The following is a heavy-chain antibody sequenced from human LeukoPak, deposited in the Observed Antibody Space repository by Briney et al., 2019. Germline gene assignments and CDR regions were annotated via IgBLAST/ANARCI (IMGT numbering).Heavy chain of an antibody. V-gene: IGHV3-74*01. CDR3: ATPHNKPAGFEY. D-gene: IGHD6-25*01. CDR2: INTDGSST. J-gene: IGHJ4*02. Sequence: GGSLRLSCAASGFTFSSYWMHWVRQAPGKGLVWVSRINTDGSSTSYADSVKGRFTISRDNAKNTLYLQMNRLRAEDTAVYYCATPHNKPAGFEYWGQGTLVTVSS. CDR1: GFTFSSYW.